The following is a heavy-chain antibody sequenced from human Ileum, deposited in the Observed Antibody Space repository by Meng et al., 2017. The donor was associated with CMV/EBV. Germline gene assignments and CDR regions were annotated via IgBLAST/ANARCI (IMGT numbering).Heavy chain of an antibody. D-gene: IGHD2-15*01. J-gene: IGHJ4*02. CDR3: VREDIVVFDY. CDR1: GFTYSNFW. CDR2: IKQDGSAT. Sequence: GESLKISCAGSGFTYSNFWMSWVRQSPGMGLEWVANIKQDGSATYYADSVKGRFTISRDNAKNSLYLQMDNLRADDTAVYYCVREDIVVFDYWGQGTLVTVSS. V-gene: IGHV3-7*01.